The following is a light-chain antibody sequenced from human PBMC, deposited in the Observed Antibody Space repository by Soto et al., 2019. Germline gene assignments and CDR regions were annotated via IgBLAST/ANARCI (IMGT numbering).Light chain of an antibody. CDR2: EVT. CDR3: SSYTGGSAYVI. CDR1: SGDIGSYNR. V-gene: IGLV2-14*01. Sequence: QSALTQPASVSGSPGQSITISCTGTSGDIGSYNRVSWYQQHPGKAPKLIIYEVTDRPSGVSNRFSGSKSGNTASLTISGLQAEDEAEYYCSSYTGGSAYVIFGGGTKLTVL. J-gene: IGLJ2*01.